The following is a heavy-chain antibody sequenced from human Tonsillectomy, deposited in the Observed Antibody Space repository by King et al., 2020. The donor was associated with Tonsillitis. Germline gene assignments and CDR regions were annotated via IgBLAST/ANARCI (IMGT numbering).Heavy chain of an antibody. D-gene: IGHD5-24*01. Sequence: QLQESGPGLVKPSETLSLTCTVSGGSISSSSYYWGWIRQPPGKGLEWIGSIYYSGSTYYNPSLKSRVTISVDTSKNQFSLKLSSVTAADTAVYYCARLVLAPRRDGYNFRDFDYWGQGTLVTVSS. V-gene: IGHV4-39*01. CDR1: GGSISSSSYY. CDR3: ARLVLAPRRDGYNFRDFDY. J-gene: IGHJ4*02. CDR2: IYYSGST.